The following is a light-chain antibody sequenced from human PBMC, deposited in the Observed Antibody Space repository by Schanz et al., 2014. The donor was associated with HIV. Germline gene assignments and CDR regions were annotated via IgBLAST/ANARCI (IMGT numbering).Light chain of an antibody. CDR1: SSDTGERNG. CDR2: DVN. V-gene: IGLV2-14*03. J-gene: IGLJ1*01. CDR3: ASSTLPNTYV. Sequence: QSALAQPASVSGSPGQSIKKRWKGISSDTGERNGPPRHQQHPGKAPKLLIYDVNNRPSGVSTRFSGSRSGNTASLTISGLQAEDEADYYCASSTLPNTYVFGNPTKLTVL.